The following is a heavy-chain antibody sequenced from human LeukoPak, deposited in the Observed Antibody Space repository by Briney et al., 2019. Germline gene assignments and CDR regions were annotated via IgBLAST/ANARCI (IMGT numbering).Heavy chain of an antibody. CDR1: GGPISGSSYY. CDR3: ARRPRAAAGTGLFGY. J-gene: IGHJ4*02. Sequence: KPSETLSLTCTVSGGPISGSSYYWGWIRQPPGKGLEWIGSIYYSGSTYYNPSLKSRVTISVDTSKNQFSLKLNSVTAADTAVYYCARRPRAAAGTGLFGYWGQGTLVTVSS. D-gene: IGHD6-13*01. CDR2: IYYSGST. V-gene: IGHV4-39*01.